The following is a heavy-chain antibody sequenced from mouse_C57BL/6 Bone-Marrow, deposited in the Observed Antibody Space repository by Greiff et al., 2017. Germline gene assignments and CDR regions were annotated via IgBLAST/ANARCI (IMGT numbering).Heavy chain of an antibody. D-gene: IGHD2-4*01. CDR3: ARKEVITYYFDY. J-gene: IGHJ2*01. V-gene: IGHV1-26*01. CDR1: GYTFTDYY. CDR2: INPNNGGT. Sequence: VQLQQSGPELVKPGASVKISCKASGYTFTDYYMNWVKQSHGKSLEWIRDINPNNGGTSYNQKFKGKATLTVDKSSSTAYMELRSLTSEDSAVYYCARKEVITYYFDYWGQGTTLTVSS.